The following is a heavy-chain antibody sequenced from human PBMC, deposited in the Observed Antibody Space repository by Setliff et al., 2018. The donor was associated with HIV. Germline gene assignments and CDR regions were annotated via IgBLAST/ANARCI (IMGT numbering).Heavy chain of an antibody. J-gene: IGHJ5*02. CDR2: ISTSGTTV. CDR1: GFSFSDYY. CDR3: ARRYNWKYDA. D-gene: IGHD1-20*01. Sequence: PGGSLRLSCAASGFSFSDYYMSWIRQAPGKGLEWVSYISTSGTTVHYADSVKGRFTISRDNTKNSLLLQMDSLSAEDTAVYYCARRYNWKYDAWGQGALVTVSS. V-gene: IGHV3-11*04.